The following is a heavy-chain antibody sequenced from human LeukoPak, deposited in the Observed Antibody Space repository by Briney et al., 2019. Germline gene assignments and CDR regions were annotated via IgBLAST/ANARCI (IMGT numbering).Heavy chain of an antibody. D-gene: IGHD2-15*01. CDR1: GGSISSYY. V-gene: IGHV4-59*01. Sequence: SETLSLTCAVSGGSISSYYWSWIRQPPGKCLEWIGYIYYSGSTNYNPSLKSRVTISLDTPRNQFSLKLSSVTAADTAVYYCARDCSGASCYDYWGQGTLVTVSS. CDR2: IYYSGST. CDR3: ARDCSGASCYDY. J-gene: IGHJ4*02.